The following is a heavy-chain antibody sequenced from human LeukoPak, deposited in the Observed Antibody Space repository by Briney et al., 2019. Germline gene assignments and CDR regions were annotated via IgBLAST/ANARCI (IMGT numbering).Heavy chain of an antibody. J-gene: IGHJ4*02. CDR3: AKLAAADTRYFDY. V-gene: IGHV3-30-3*02. D-gene: IGHD6-13*01. CDR2: ISYDGGNA. CDR1: GFTFNTYA. Sequence: GKSLRLSCAASGFTFNTYAMHWVRQAPGKGLEWVAVISYDGGNAYYADSVKGRFTISRDNSKNTLYLQMNSLRAEDTAVYYCAKLAAADTRYFDYWGQGTLVTVSS.